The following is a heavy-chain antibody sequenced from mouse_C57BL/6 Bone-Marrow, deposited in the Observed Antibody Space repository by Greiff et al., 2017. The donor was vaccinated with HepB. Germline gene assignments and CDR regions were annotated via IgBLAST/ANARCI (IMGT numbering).Heavy chain of an antibody. CDR2: ISSGSSTI. J-gene: IGHJ1*03. CDR3: AKNYYGSSYWYFDV. CDR1: GFTFSDYG. D-gene: IGHD1-1*01. V-gene: IGHV5-17*01. Sequence: DVQLVESGGGLVKPGGSLKLSCAASGFTFSDYGMHWVRQAPEKGLEWVAYISSGSSTIYYADTVKGRFTISRDNAKNTLFLQMTSLRSEDTAMYYCAKNYYGSSYWYFDVWGTGTTVTVSS.